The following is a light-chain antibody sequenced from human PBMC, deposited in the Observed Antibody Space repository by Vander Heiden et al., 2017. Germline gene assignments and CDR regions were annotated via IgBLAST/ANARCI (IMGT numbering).Light chain of an antibody. Sequence: EIVLTQSPGTLSLSPGDRVTLSCRASLSFSSSYLAWYQQKPGQAPRLLISGTSTRATGIPDRFSGSGSGTDFTLTISRLEPEDFAVYYCHQCGSPPAFGLGTKVE. CDR1: LSFSSSY. CDR3: HQCGSPPA. V-gene: IGKV3-20*01. CDR2: GTS. J-gene: IGKJ1*01.